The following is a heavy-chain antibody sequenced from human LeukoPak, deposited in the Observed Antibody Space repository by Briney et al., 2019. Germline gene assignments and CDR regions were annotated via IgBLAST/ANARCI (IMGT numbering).Heavy chain of an antibody. V-gene: IGHV3-30*02. CDR1: GFTFSSYG. J-gene: IGHJ4*02. CDR2: IRYDGSNK. Sequence: GGSLRLSCAASGFTFSSYGMHWVRQAPGKGLEGVAFIRYDGSNKYYADSVKGRFTISRDNSKNTLYLQMNSLRAEDTAVYYCAKDPRCGGDCYSDDYWGQGTLVTVSS. CDR3: AKDPRCGGDCYSDDY. D-gene: IGHD2-21*02.